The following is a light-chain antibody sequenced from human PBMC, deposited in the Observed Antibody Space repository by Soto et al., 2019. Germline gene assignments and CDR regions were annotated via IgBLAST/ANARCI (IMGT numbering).Light chain of an antibody. CDR3: QVWDSSSDHYV. J-gene: IGLJ1*01. Sequence: SYELTQPPSVSVAPGQTARIACGGDNIGSKNVHWYQQRPGQAPVVVVYDDSDRPSGIPERFSGFNSGNTATLTISRVEAGDEAEYYCQVWDSSSDHYVFGGGTKSPS. CDR2: DDS. CDR1: NIGSKN. V-gene: IGLV3-21*02.